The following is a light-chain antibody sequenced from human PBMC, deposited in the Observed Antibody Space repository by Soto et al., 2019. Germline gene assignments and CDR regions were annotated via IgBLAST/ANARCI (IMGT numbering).Light chain of an antibody. CDR2: EVS. CDR3: SSYGGYNNVI. J-gene: IGLJ2*01. Sequence: QSALTQPASVSGSPGQSITISCTGTSSDVGGYNYVSWYQQHPGKAPKLMIYEVSNRPSGVSNRFSGSKSGNTASLTVSGLQAEDEADYYCSSYGGYNNVIFGGGTKVTVL. V-gene: IGLV2-14*01. CDR1: SSDVGGYNY.